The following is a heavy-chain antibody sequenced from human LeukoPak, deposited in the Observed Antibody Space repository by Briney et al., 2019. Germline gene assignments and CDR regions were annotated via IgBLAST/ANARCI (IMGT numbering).Heavy chain of an antibody. CDR3: ARDGTAYSSSSVPETPIDY. J-gene: IGHJ4*02. CDR1: GYTFTSYG. V-gene: IGHV1-18*01. D-gene: IGHD6-6*01. CDR2: VSAYNGNT. Sequence: ASVKVSCKASGYTFTSYGISWVRQAPGQGLEWMGWVSAYNGNTNYAQKLQGRVTMTTDTSTSTAYMELRSLRSDDTAVYYCARDGTAYSSSSVPETPIDYWGQGTLVTVSS.